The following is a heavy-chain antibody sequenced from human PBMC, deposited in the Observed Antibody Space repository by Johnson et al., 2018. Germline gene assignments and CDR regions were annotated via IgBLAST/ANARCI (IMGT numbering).Heavy chain of an antibody. V-gene: IGHV3-49*03. CDR2: IRSKAYGGTT. J-gene: IGHJ1*01. Sequence: EVQLVESGGGLVQPGGSLRLSCTASGFTFGDYAMSWFRQAPGKGLEWVGFIRSKAYGGTTEYAASVKGRFTISRADARNSLYLEMNSLKTEDTAVDYCARASYPQYFQHWGQGTLVTVSS. CDR3: ARASYPQYFQH. CDR1: GFTFGDYA. D-gene: IGHD2-2*01.